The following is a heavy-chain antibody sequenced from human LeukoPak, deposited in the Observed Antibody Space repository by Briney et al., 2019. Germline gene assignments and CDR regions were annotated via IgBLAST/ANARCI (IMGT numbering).Heavy chain of an antibody. V-gene: IGHV1-2*02. D-gene: IGHD5-18*01. J-gene: IGHJ4*02. CDR2: INPNSGGT. CDR3: SRAGHSYGDLDY. Sequence: ASVKVSCKASGYTFIAYYMHWVRQAPGQGLEWMGRINPNSGGTNSAQKFQGRVSMTRDMSISTAYMELSRLTSDDTALYYCSRAGHSYGDLDYWGQGTLVTVSS. CDR1: GYTFIAYY.